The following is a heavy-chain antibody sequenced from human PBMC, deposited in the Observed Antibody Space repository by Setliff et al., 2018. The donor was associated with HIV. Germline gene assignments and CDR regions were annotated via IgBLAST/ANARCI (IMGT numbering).Heavy chain of an antibody. J-gene: IGHJ4*01. V-gene: IGHV1-18*01. CDR3: ARKHATLPCDY. D-gene: IGHD3-16*01. CDR1: HYTFTNYG. Sequence: GASVKVSCKAFHYTFTNYGVTWVRQAPGQGLEWMGWINANDGTTSHAQKFQGRVTMTRDTSTSTAYMELRSLTSDDTAVYYCARKHATLPCDYWGQGTLVTV. CDR2: INANDGTT.